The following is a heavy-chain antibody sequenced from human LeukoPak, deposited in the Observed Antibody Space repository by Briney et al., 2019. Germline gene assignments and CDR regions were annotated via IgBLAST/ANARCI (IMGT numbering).Heavy chain of an antibody. Sequence: PSETLSLTCTVAGGSISSYYWSWIRQPPGKGLEWIGYIYYSGSTNYNPSLKSRVTISVDTSKNQFSLKLSSVTAAGTAVYYCARHDAGIAARPFDNWGQGTLVTVSS. CDR1: GGSISSYY. CDR2: IYYSGST. D-gene: IGHD6-6*01. V-gene: IGHV4-59*08. J-gene: IGHJ4*02. CDR3: ARHDAGIAARPFDN.